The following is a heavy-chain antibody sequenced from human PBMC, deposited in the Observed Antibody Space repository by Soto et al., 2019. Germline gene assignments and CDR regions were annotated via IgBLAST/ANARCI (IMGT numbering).Heavy chain of an antibody. CDR1: GYTFTTHY. CDR3: ARAGENYGSGTFSPPLRYYFNS. CDR2: INPSGGRT. D-gene: IGHD3-10*01. V-gene: IGHV1-46*01. Sequence: QVQLVQSGTGVKKPGASVKVSCKASGYTFTTHYMHWVRQAPGQGLEWMGIINPSGGRTTYALKFQGRVTMTSDTSTNTVYVELTSLRSEDTAIYFCARAGENYGSGTFSPPLRYYFNSWGQGTLVTVSS. J-gene: IGHJ4*02.